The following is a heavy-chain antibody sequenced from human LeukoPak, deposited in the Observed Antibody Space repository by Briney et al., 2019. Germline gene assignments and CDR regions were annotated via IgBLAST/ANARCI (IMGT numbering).Heavy chain of an antibody. V-gene: IGHV3-11*04. CDR2: ISSSGSTI. CDR1: GFTFSDYY. Sequence: PGGSLRLSCAAYGFTFSDYYMSWIRQAPGKGLEWVPYISSSGSTIYYADSLKGRFTISRDNATSLLYLQVNSLNAEDTAVYYCARVRAVAGSFDDWGQGTLVTVSS. CDR3: ARVRAVAGSFDD. J-gene: IGHJ4*02. D-gene: IGHD6-19*01.